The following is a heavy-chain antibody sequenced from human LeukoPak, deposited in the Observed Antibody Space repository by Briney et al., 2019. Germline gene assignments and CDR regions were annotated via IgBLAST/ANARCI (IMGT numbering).Heavy chain of an antibody. V-gene: IGHV4-59*10. D-gene: IGHD3-22*01. CDR3: AGARPYYYDSSGYYVDNWFDP. CDR1: GGSFSGYY. J-gene: IGHJ5*02. CDR2: IYTSGST. Sequence: PSETLSLTCAVYGGSFSGYYWSWIRQPPGKGLEWIGRIYTSGSTNYNPSLKSRVTMSVDTSKNQFSLKLSSVTAADTAVYYCAGARPYYYDSSGYYVDNWFDPWGQGTLVTVSS.